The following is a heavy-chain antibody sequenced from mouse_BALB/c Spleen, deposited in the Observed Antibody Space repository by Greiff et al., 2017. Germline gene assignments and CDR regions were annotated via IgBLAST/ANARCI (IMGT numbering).Heavy chain of an antibody. CDR1: GFSLTSYG. V-gene: IGHV2-2*02. D-gene: IGHD1-1*01. CDR3: ARKDYYGSSPWFAY. J-gene: IGHJ3*01. CDR2: IWSGGST. Sequence: VQLQESGPGLVQPSQSLSITCTVSGFSLTSYGVHWVRQSPGKGLEWLGVIWSGGSTDYNAAFISRLSISKVNSKSQVFFKMNSLQANDTAIYYCARKDYYGSSPWFAYWGQGTLVTVSA.